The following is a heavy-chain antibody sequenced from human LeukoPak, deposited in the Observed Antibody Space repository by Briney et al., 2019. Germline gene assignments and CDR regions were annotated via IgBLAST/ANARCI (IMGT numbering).Heavy chain of an antibody. CDR1: GFTFSSYS. D-gene: IGHD3-22*01. CDR2: ISSSSSYI. CDR3: ARARGPNRRTMTLDY. V-gene: IGHV3-21*01. J-gene: IGHJ4*02. Sequence: GGSLRLSCAASGFTFSSYSMNWVRQAPGKGLEWVSSISSSSSYIYYADSVKGRFTISRDNSKNTLYLQMNSLRAEDTAVYYCARARGPNRRTMTLDYWGQGTLVTVSS.